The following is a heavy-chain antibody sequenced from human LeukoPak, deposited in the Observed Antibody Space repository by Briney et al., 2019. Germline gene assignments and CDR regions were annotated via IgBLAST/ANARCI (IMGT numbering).Heavy chain of an antibody. V-gene: IGHV3-74*01. CDR1: GFTFSSYW. CDR2: INSDGRST. CDR3: VRDVWGDRDSYFDY. J-gene: IGHJ4*02. Sequence: GGTLRLSCAASGFTFSSYWMHWVSDAPGKGLVWVSRINSDGRSTSYADSLKARFIISRDNAKNTLYLQMNSLRAQDTAVYYCVRDVWGDRDSYFDYWGQGSLVTVSS. D-gene: IGHD2-21*01.